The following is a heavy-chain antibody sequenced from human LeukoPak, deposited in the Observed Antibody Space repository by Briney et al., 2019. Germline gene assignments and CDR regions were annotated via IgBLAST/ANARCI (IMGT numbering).Heavy chain of an antibody. J-gene: IGHJ4*02. CDR2: ISSSSSYI. V-gene: IGHV3-21*01. D-gene: IGHD6-13*01. Sequence: GGSLRLSCAASGFTFSSYSMNWVRQAPGKGLEWVSSISSSSSYIYYADSVKGRFTISRDNAKNSLYLQMNSLRAEDTAVYYCARDDGYSSSWPRALDYWGQGTLVTVSS. CDR3: ARDDGYSSSWPRALDY. CDR1: GFTFSSYS.